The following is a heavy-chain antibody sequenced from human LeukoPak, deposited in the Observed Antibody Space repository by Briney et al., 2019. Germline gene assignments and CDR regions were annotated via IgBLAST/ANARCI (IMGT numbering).Heavy chain of an antibody. Sequence: PSETLSLTCTVSGGSISSGSYYWSWIRQPAGKGLEWIGRIDTSGSTNYNPSLKSRVTISVDTFKNQFSLKLSSVTAADTAVYYCARGASIYSSGWYSRGGYFDYWGQGTLVTVSS. J-gene: IGHJ4*02. V-gene: IGHV4-61*02. CDR2: IDTSGST. CDR3: ARGASIYSSGWYSRGGYFDY. D-gene: IGHD6-19*01. CDR1: GGSISSGSYY.